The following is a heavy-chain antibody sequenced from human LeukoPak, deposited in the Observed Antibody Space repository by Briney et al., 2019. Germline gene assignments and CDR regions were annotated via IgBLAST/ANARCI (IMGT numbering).Heavy chain of an antibody. V-gene: IGHV3-30*02. CDR1: GFTFSSYG. CDR2: IRYDGSNK. D-gene: IGHD6-19*01. CDR3: AKPQDTGYSSGWNYYYYMDV. J-gene: IGHJ6*03. Sequence: GGSLRLSCAASGFTFSSYGMHWVRQAPGKGLEWVAFIRYDGSNKYYADSVKGRFTNSRDNSKNTLYLQMNSLRAEDTAVYYCAKPQDTGYSSGWNYYYYMDVWGKGTTVTVSS.